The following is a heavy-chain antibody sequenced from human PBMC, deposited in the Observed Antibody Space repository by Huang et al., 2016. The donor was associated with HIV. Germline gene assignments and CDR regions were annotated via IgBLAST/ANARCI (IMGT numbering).Heavy chain of an antibody. CDR3: AGAATGTVGVDY. Sequence: QVQLVQSGAEVKKPGASVKVSCKASGYTFTDYYMHWVRQAPGHGPEWMGWSNPNSGGTNYAQKFQGRVTMTRDTSISTADMELSRRRSDDTAVYFCAGAATGTVGVDYWGQGTLVTVSS. V-gene: IGHV1-2*02. CDR2: SNPNSGGT. D-gene: IGHD6-13*01. J-gene: IGHJ4*02. CDR1: GYTFTDYY.